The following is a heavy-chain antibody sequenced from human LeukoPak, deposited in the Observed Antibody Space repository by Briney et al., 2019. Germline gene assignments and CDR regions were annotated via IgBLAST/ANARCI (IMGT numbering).Heavy chain of an antibody. CDR2: ISSSSSYI. Sequence: GPLRLSCAASGFTFSSYSMNWVRQAPGKGLEWVSSISSSSSYIYYADSVKGRFTISRDNAKNSLYLQMNSLRAEDTAVYYCARGYSSSWYEDWFDPWGQGTLVTVSS. CDR3: ARGYSSSWYEDWFDP. V-gene: IGHV3-21*01. CDR1: GFTFSSYS. J-gene: IGHJ5*02. D-gene: IGHD6-13*01.